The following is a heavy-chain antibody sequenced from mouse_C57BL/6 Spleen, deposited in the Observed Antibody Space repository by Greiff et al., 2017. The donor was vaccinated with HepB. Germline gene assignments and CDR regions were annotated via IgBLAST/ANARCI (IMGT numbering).Heavy chain of an antibody. Sequence: QVQLQQSGPELVKPGASVKISCKASGYAFSSSWMNWVKQRPGKGLEWIGRIYPGDGDTNYNGKFKGKATLTADKSSSTAYMQLSSLTSEDSAVYFCASHDGYFAYWGQGTLVTVSA. CDR1: GYAFSSSW. V-gene: IGHV1-82*01. CDR3: ASHDGYFAY. D-gene: IGHD2-3*01. J-gene: IGHJ3*01. CDR2: IYPGDGDT.